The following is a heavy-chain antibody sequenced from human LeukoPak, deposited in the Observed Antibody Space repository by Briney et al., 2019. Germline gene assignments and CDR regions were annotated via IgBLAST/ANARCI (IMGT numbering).Heavy chain of an antibody. V-gene: IGHV3-23*01. J-gene: IGHJ4*02. CDR3: AREGTKSFGY. D-gene: IGHD1-1*01. CDR2: ISDSGGRT. CDR1: GITLSNYG. Sequence: GGSLRLSCAVSGITLSNYGMSWVRQAPGKGLEWVAGISDSGGRTNYADSVKGRFTISRDNSKNTLYLQMNSLRAEDTAVYYCAREGTKSFGYWGQGTLVTVSS.